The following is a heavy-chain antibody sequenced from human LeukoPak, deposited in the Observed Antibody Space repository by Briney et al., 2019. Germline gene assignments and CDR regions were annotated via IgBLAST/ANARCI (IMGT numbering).Heavy chain of an antibody. V-gene: IGHV1-46*01. Sequence: GASVKVSCKASGYTFTSYYMHWGRQAPGQGLEWMWVINPSGGSTSDAQKSKARVSMTRDPSTSIVYMELSSLISEDTAVYYCARHHYDYLWGSPLTSRYFDLWGRGTLVTVSS. J-gene: IGHJ2*01. CDR3: ARHHYDYLWGSPLTSRYFDL. CDR2: INPSGGST. CDR1: GYTFTSYY. D-gene: IGHD3-16*01.